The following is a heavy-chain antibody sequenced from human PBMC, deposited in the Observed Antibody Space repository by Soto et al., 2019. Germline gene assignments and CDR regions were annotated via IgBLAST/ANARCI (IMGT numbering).Heavy chain of an antibody. CDR3: ARAGWFGELFSDY. Sequence: SETLSLTCTVSGGSISSGGYYWSWIRQHPGKGLEWIGYIYYSGSTYYNPSLKSRVTISVDTSKNQFSLKLSSVTAADTAVYYCARAGWFGELFSDYWGQGTLVTVSS. J-gene: IGHJ4*02. CDR2: IYYSGST. D-gene: IGHD3-10*01. V-gene: IGHV4-31*03. CDR1: GGSISSGGYY.